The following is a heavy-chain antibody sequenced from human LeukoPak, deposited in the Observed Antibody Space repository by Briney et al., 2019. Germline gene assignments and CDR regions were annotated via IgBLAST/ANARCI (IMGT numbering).Heavy chain of an antibody. Sequence: SETLSLTCAVYGGSFSGYYWSWIRQPPGKGLEWIGEINHSGSTNYNPSLKSRVTISVDTSKNQFSLKLSSVTAADTAVYYCARGKRGYSSSWYDYWGQGTLVTVPS. CDR1: GGSFSGYY. V-gene: IGHV4-34*01. CDR2: INHSGST. CDR3: ARGKRGYSSSWYDY. D-gene: IGHD6-13*01. J-gene: IGHJ4*02.